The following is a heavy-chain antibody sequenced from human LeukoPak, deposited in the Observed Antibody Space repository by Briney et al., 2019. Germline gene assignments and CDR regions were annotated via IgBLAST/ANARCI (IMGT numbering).Heavy chain of an antibody. V-gene: IGHV3-7*03. Sequence: PGGSLRLSCAASGFTFSSYWMSWVRQAPGKGLEWVANIKQDGSEKYYVDSVKGRFTISRDNAKNSLYLQMNSLRAEDTAVYYCAKSEMWGSGKVPTPSDFWGQGTLVTVSS. CDR3: AKSEMWGSGKVPTPSDF. CDR1: GFTFSSYW. CDR2: IKQDGSEK. D-gene: IGHD3-10*01. J-gene: IGHJ4*02.